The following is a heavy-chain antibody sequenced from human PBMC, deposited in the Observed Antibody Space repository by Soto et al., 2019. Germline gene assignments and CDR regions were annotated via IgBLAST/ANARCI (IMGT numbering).Heavy chain of an antibody. CDR3: ARHGPLYYYGSGRETDAFDI. D-gene: IGHD3-10*01. J-gene: IGHJ3*02. Sequence: QLQLQESGPGLVKPSETLSLTCTVSGGSISSSSYYWGWIRQPPGKGLEWIGSIYYSGSTYYNPSLKSRVTISVDTSKNQFSLKLSSATAADTAVYYCARHGPLYYYGSGRETDAFDIWGQGTMVTVSS. V-gene: IGHV4-39*01. CDR1: GGSISSSSYY. CDR2: IYYSGST.